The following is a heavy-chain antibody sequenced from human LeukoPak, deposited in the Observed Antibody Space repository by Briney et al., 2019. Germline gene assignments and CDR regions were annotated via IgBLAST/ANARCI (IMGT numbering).Heavy chain of an antibody. V-gene: IGHV3-20*04. Sequence: GGSLRLSCAASGFTFDDYGMSWVRQAPGKGLELVSSISGSGGGTYYADSVKGRFTISRDNAKNSLYLQMNSLRAEDTAVYYCAELGITMIGGVWGKGTTVTISS. D-gene: IGHD3-10*02. J-gene: IGHJ6*04. CDR3: AELGITMIGGV. CDR2: ISGSGGGT. CDR1: GFTFDDYG.